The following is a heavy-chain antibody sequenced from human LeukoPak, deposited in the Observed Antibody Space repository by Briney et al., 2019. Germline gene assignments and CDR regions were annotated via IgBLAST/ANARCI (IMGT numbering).Heavy chain of an antibody. CDR1: GFTFSSYA. D-gene: IGHD6-13*01. Sequence: GGSLRLSCAASGFTFSSYAMTWVRQAPGKGLEWVSAISGSGGSTYYPDSVKGRFTISRDNSKNTLYLQMNSLRAEDTAVYYCAKVGPRRGYYFDYWGQGTLVTVSS. V-gene: IGHV3-23*01. J-gene: IGHJ4*02. CDR3: AKVGPRRGYYFDY. CDR2: ISGSGGST.